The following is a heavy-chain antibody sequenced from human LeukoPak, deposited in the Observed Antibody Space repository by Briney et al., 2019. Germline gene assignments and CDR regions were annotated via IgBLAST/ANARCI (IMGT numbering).Heavy chain of an antibody. V-gene: IGHV1-46*01. CDR2: INPSGGST. CDR1: GYTFTSYY. D-gene: IGHD1-1*01. Sequence: ASVTVSCKASGYTFTSYYMHWLRQAPGQGLEWMGIINPSGGSTSYAQKFQGRVTMTRDTSTSTVYMELSSLRSEDTAVYYCARDFIRTPTTGWGQGTLVTVSS. CDR3: ARDFIRTPTTG. J-gene: IGHJ4*02.